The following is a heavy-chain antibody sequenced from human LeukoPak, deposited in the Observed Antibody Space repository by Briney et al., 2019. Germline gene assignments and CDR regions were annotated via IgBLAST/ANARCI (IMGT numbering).Heavy chain of an antibody. CDR2: INPRNAAT. D-gene: IGHD6-13*01. V-gene: IGHV1-2*02. CDR1: GYTFTGYY. Sequence: ASVKVSCKASGYTFTGYYMHWVRQAPGQGLEWMGWINPRNAATNYAQKFQGRVTMTRDTSTGTIYMEMTSLRSDDTAMYYCARTLYIAAAPGGFDYWGQGTLLTVSS. J-gene: IGHJ4*02. CDR3: ARTLYIAAAPGGFDY.